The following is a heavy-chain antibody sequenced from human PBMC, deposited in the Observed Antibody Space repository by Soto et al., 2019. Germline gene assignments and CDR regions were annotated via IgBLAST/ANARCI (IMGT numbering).Heavy chain of an antibody. Sequence: PSETLSLTCTVPGGSISSGGYYWSWIRQHPGKGLEWIGYIYYSGSTYYNPSLKSRVTISVDTSKNQFSLKLSSVTAADTAVYYCASNPAGWFDPWGQGTLVTVSS. J-gene: IGHJ5*02. CDR3: ASNPAGWFDP. CDR1: GGSISSGGYY. CDR2: IYYSGST. V-gene: IGHV4-31*03. D-gene: IGHD2-15*01.